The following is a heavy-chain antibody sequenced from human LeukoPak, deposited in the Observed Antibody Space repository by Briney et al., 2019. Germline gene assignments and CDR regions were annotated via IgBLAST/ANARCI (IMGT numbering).Heavy chain of an antibody. CDR3: AKGAQRGFDYSNSLEY. J-gene: IGHJ4*02. D-gene: IGHD4-11*01. CDR2: IWSDGSNK. Sequence: GRSLRLSCAASGFTFNYFGVHWVRQAPGKGLEWVAVIWSDGSNKFYADSVRGPFTISRDDSRKTVYLQMDRMTAEDTAIYYCAKGAQRGFDYSNSLEYWGQGALVTVSS. CDR1: GFTFNYFG. V-gene: IGHV3-33*06.